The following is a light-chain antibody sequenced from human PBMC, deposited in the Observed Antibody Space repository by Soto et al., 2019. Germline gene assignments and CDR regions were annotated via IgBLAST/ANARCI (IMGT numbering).Light chain of an antibody. CDR3: HQRQSWPRT. CDR1: QAVNTR. CDR2: LAS. J-gene: IGKJ1*01. V-gene: IGKV3-11*01. Sequence: EIVLTQSPATLSSFPGDIFTLSGRASQAVNTRLAWYQHKPGQAPRLLIYLASNRAAGVPARFSGSGSGTDFTLTISDVEPEDFAVYYCHQRQSWPRTFGQGTKVDIK.